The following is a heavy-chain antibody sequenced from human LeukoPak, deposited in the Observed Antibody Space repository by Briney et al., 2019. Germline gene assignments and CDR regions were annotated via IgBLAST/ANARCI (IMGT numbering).Heavy chain of an antibody. J-gene: IGHJ6*02. CDR1: GFTFSTYA. CDR2: ISDSGANT. V-gene: IGHV3-23*01. CDR3: AKGSLDYYGMDV. Sequence: GGSLRLSCAASGFTFSTYAMSWVRQAPGKGLEWVSTISDSGANTYYADSVRGRFTISRDNSKNTLYLQMNSLRAEDTAVYYCAKGSLDYYGMDVWGQGTTVTVSS.